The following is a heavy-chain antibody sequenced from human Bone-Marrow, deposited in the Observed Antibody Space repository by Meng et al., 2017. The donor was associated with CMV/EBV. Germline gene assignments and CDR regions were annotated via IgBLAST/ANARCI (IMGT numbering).Heavy chain of an antibody. D-gene: IGHD3-3*01. CDR3: ARDSLSVRFLEWWSDAFEI. CDR1: GGTFSSYA. V-gene: IGHV1-69*10. J-gene: IGHJ3*02. CDR2: IIPILGIA. Sequence: SVKVSCKASGGTFSSYAISWVRQAPGQGLEWMGGIIPILGIANYAQKFQGRVTITADKSTSTAYMELSSLRSEDTAVYYCARDSLSVRFLEWWSDAFEIWGQGTMVTVSS.